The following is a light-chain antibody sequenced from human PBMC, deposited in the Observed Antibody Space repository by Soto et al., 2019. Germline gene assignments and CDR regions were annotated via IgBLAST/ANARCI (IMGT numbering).Light chain of an antibody. J-gene: IGKJ4*01. V-gene: IGKV1-33*01. Sequence: DIQMTQSPSSLSASVGDRVTITCQARQDISNYLNWYQQKPGKAPKLLIYDASNLETGVPSRFSGSGSGTYFTFTISTLQPEDIATYYCQQYDNLLTFGGGTKVEIK. CDR3: QQYDNLLT. CDR1: QDISNY. CDR2: DAS.